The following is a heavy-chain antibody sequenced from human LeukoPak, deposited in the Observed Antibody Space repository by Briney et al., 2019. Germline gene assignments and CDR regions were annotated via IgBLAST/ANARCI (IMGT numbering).Heavy chain of an antibody. V-gene: IGHV3-53*01. Sequence: GGSLRLSCAASGFTVRSNYMSWVRQAPGKGLEWVSVIYTGGITYYADSVKGRFTISRDNSNNTLYLQMNSLRAEDTAVYYCARDWPVAGTQNDYWGQGTLVTVSA. D-gene: IGHD1/OR15-1a*01. J-gene: IGHJ4*02. CDR2: IYTGGIT. CDR1: GFTVRSNY. CDR3: ARDWPVAGTQNDY.